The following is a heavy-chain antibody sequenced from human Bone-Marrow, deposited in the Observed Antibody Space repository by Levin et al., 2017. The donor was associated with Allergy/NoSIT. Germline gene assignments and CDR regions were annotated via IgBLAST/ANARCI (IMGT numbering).Heavy chain of an antibody. J-gene: IGHJ6*02. V-gene: IGHV3-9*01. CDR1: GFTFDDYA. CDR2: ISWNSGSI. CDR3: AKDFSAVAGTSYYYYYGMDV. D-gene: IGHD6-19*01. Sequence: PGGSLRLSCAASGFTFDDYAMHWVRQAPGKGLEWVSGISWNSGSIGYADSVKGRFTISRDNAKNSLYLQMNSLRAEDTALYYCAKDFSAVAGTSYYYYYGMDVWGQGTTVTVSS.